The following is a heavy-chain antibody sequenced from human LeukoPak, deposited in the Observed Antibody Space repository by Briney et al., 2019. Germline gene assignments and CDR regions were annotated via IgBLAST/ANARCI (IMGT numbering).Heavy chain of an antibody. CDR2: INHSGST. V-gene: IGHV4-34*01. CDR3: ASPPGYGGSYRSFDI. Sequence: PSETLSLTCAVYGGSFSNYYWSWIRQPPGKGLEWIGEINHSGSTNYNPSLKSRVTISVDTSKNQFSLKLSSVTAADTAVYYCASPPGYGGSYRSFDIWGQGTMVTVSS. CDR1: GGSFSNYY. D-gene: IGHD1-26*01. J-gene: IGHJ3*02.